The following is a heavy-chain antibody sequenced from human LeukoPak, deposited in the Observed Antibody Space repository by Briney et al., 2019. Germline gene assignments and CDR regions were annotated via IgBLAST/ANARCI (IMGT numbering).Heavy chain of an antibody. V-gene: IGHV3-23*01. D-gene: IGHD6-13*01. CDR1: GFTFSSYA. J-gene: IGHJ3*02. Sequence: PGGSLRLSCAASGFTFSSYAMSWVRQAPGKGQEWVSAISGSGGSTYYADSVKGRFTISRDNSKNTLYLQMNSLRPEDTAIYYCARDVRGQQPHAFDIWGQGTMVTVSS. CDR2: ISGSGGST. CDR3: ARDVRGQQPHAFDI.